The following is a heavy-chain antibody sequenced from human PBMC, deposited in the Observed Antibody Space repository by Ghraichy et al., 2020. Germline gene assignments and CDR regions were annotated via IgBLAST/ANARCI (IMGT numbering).Heavy chain of an antibody. D-gene: IGHD3-3*01. CDR3: ARSLIKITIFGFDP. J-gene: IGHJ5*02. Sequence: SETLSLTCTVSGGSISSGGYYWSWIRQHPGKGLEWIGYIYYSGSTYYNPSLKSRVTISVDTSKNQFSLKLSSVTAADTAVYYCARSLIKITIFGFDPWGQGTLVTVSS. V-gene: IGHV4-31*03. CDR1: GGSISSGGYY. CDR2: IYYSGST.